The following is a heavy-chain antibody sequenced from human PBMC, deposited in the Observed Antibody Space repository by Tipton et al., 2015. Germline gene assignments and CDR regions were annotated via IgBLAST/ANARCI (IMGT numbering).Heavy chain of an antibody. J-gene: IGHJ4*02. CDR3: AKEGSGGSYYRFDY. CDR1: GFAFSHYA. Sequence: SLRLSCAASGFAFSHYAMTWVRQAPGKGLEWVSGISGSGVSTYYSDSVKGRFTSSRDNFKKMLFLQMNSLRAEDTAVYYCAKEGSGGSYYRFDYWGQGTLVTVSS. CDR2: ISGSGVST. D-gene: IGHD1-26*01. V-gene: IGHV3-23*01.